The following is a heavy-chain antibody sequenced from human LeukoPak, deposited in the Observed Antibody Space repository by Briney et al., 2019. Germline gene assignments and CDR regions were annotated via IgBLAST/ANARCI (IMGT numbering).Heavy chain of an antibody. Sequence: SETLSLTCGVSGDSISSGYYWGCSRQPPGKGLEWIGSFSHSDSTYYNPSLKSRVTISLDTSQNQFSLRLSSVTAADPAVYYCARDGSGWSRDYWGQGTLVTVSS. CDR1: GDSISSGYY. D-gene: IGHD6-19*01. CDR3: ARDGSGWSRDY. V-gene: IGHV4-38-2*02. CDR2: FSHSDST. J-gene: IGHJ4*02.